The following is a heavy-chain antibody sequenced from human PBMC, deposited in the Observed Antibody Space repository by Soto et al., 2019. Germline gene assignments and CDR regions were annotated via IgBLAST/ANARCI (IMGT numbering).Heavy chain of an antibody. J-gene: IGHJ6*02. CDR2: INPNSGGT. D-gene: IGHD3-3*01. CDR3: ARGQALSFWSGDPTVPKYGMDV. V-gene: IGHV1-2*02. Sequence: ASVKVSCKASGYTFTGYYMHCVRQAPGQGLEWMGWINPNSGGTNYAQKFQGRVTMTRDTSISTAYMELSRLRSDDTAVYYCARGQALSFWSGDPTVPKYGMDVWGQGTTVIVSS. CDR1: GYTFTGYY.